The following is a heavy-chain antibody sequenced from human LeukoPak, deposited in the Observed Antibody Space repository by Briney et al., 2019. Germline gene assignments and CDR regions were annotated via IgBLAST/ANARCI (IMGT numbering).Heavy chain of an antibody. CDR2: IWYDGSNK. V-gene: IGHV3-33*01. CDR1: GFTFSSYG. Sequence: PGGSLRLSCAASGFTFSSYGMHWVRQAPGKGLEWVAVIWYDGSNKYYADSVKGRFTISRDNSKNTLYLQMNSLRAEDTAVYYCARDRRTGTPLYYFDYWGQGTLVTVSS. CDR3: ARDRRTGTPLYYFDY. D-gene: IGHD7-27*01. J-gene: IGHJ4*02.